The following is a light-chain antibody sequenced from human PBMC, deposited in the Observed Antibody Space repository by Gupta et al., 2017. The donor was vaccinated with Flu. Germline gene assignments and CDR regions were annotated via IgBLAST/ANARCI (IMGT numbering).Light chain of an antibody. CDR3: SSLVGGNEPHVV. J-gene: IGLJ2*01. V-gene: IGLV2-8*01. CDR2: EVT. CDR1: VREIGRVRD. Sequence: CTGTVREIGRVRDVAADHHDPGKAPKLIIYEVTKRPAGVTDHVSGSNSGNTASVTVSGIQAEEEADYYCSSLVGGNEPHVVFGGGTKLTVL.